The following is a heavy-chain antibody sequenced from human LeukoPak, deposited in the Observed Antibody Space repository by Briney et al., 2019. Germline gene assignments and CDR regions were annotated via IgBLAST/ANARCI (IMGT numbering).Heavy chain of an antibody. V-gene: IGHV3-23*01. CDR2: ISGGSGST. D-gene: IGHD3-22*01. J-gene: IGHJ4*02. Sequence: GSLRLSFSASGITFSRYAISRVRPASGKGPAWGSTISGGSGSTYCADSVKGRFTISRDNSKNSLYLQMNSLRAEDTALYHCVRGSFDSSDYYQVPPFRSWGQGTLVTVSS. CDR1: GITFSRYA. CDR3: VRGSFDSSDYYQVPPFRS.